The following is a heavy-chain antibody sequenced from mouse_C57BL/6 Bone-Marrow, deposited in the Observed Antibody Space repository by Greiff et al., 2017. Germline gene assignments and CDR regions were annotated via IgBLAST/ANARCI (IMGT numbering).Heavy chain of an antibody. Sequence: VQLQQSGPELVKPGASVKIPCKASGYTFTDYNMDWVKQSHGKSLEWIGDINPNNGGTIYNQKFKGKATLTVDKSSSTAYMERRSLTSEDTAVYYCARDYYCSSYWAEYFDVWGTGTTVTVSS. J-gene: IGHJ1*03. D-gene: IGHD1-1*01. V-gene: IGHV1-18*01. CDR1: GYTFTDYN. CDR3: ARDYYCSSYWAEYFDV. CDR2: INPNNGGT.